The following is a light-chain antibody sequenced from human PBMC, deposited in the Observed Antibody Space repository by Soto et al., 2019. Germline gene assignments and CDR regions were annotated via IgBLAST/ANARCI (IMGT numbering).Light chain of an antibody. Sequence: VLTQPHSASGTPGQSATISCSVSNSNIGTSSVHWFQQLPGTAPQLLISTTNQRTSGVPERFSGSKSGTSASLAISGLPSAYVVDYYGAAWIDSLTGHVFGTGSKDTVL. CDR2: TTN. J-gene: IGLJ1*01. CDR1: NSNIGTSS. V-gene: IGLV1-44*01. CDR3: AAWIDSLTGHV.